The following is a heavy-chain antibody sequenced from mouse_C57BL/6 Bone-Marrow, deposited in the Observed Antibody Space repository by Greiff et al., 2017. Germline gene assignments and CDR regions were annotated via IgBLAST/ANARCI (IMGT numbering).Heavy chain of an antibody. CDR3: ARPSNYYGSSYVWYFDV. D-gene: IGHD1-1*01. CDR2: IYPGSGNT. Sequence: VQLQQSGAELVRPGASVKLSCKASGYTFTDYYINWVKQRPGQGLEWIARIYPGSGNTYYNEKFKGKATLTAEKSSSTAYMQLSSLTSEDSAVYFCARPSNYYGSSYVWYFDVWGTGTTVTVSS. V-gene: IGHV1-76*01. CDR1: GYTFTDYY. J-gene: IGHJ1*03.